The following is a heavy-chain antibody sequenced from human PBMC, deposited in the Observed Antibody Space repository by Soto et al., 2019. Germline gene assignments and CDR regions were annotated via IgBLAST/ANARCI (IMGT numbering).Heavy chain of an antibody. J-gene: IGHJ6*04. CDR2: IGVKTYVGAT. V-gene: IGHV3-49*04. Sequence: SLRLSCSSCGYTFGDYSLSWVGQGPGKGREWVGFIGVKTYVGATPCAASVKGRFTISRDDSNNMAYLPMKSLETQDTAVYYRARAGLPDSDGSSYIYTSEFWGKETPVIVSS. CDR1: GYTFGDYS. CDR3: ARAGLPDSDGSSYIYTSEF. D-gene: IGHD2-21*02.